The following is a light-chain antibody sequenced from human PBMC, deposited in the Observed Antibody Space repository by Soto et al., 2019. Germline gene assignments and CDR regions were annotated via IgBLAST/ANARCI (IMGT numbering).Light chain of an antibody. Sequence: QSVLTQPRSVSGSPGQSVTISCPGTSSDVGGYNYVSWYQQHPGKAPKLMIYDVSTRPSGVPDRFSGSKSGNTASLTISGLQAEDEADYYCSSYAGSNSVVFGGGTKLTVL. CDR1: SSDVGGYNY. CDR3: SSYAGSNSVV. V-gene: IGLV2-11*01. CDR2: DVS. J-gene: IGLJ2*01.